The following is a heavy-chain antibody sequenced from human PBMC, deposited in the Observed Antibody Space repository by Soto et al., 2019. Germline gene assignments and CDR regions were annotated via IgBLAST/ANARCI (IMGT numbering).Heavy chain of an antibody. CDR2: ISASRTTI. Sequence: EGQLVESGGGLVQPGGSLRLSCTVSGFTFTDYSLNWFRQAPGKWLEWLSYISASRTTIYYAGSVRGRFTVSRDNATNSLYLQMNSLRDEDTAVYYCARDGRRGYDLDVWGHGTMVTVSS. CDR3: ARDGRRGYDLDV. CDR1: GFTFTDYS. V-gene: IGHV3-48*02. D-gene: IGHD1-26*01. J-gene: IGHJ6*02.